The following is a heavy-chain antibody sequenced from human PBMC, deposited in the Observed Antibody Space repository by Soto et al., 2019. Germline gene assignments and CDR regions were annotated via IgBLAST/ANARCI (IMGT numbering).Heavy chain of an antibody. V-gene: IGHV4-61*01. CDR1: GSSVSGGIYY. CDR3: ARYHDYGDYGYFDS. CDR2: IYHSKTT. Sequence: QVQLQESGPGLVKPSETLSLTCSVSGSSVSGGIYYWTWIRQPPGKGLEWIGYIYHSKTTNYNASLRSRVTLSVDTSKNQFSLRLTSVTAADTAVYYCARYHDYGDYGYFDSWGQGTLVTVSS. D-gene: IGHD4-17*01. J-gene: IGHJ4*02.